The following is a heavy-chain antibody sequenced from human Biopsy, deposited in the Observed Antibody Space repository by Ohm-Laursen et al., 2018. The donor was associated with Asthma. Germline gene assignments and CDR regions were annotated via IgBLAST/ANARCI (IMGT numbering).Heavy chain of an antibody. Sequence: SLRLSCAASGFTFRSYAMHWVRQAPGKGLEWVAVGGSYYDGGLKYYADSVNGRFTVSRDDSKNTLYLQMNSLRPDDTAVYYCARDVMEWYLPAFDFWGQGTLVTASS. CDR1: GFTFRSYA. CDR2: GGSYYDGGLK. V-gene: IGHV3-30-3*01. CDR3: ARDVMEWYLPAFDF. D-gene: IGHD3-3*01. J-gene: IGHJ4*02.